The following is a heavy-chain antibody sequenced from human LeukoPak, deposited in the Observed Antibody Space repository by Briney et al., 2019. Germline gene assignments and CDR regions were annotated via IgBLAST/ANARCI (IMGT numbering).Heavy chain of an antibody. CDR1: GYSISSGYY. Sequence: SETLSLTCAVSGYSISSGYYWGWIRQPPGKGLEWIGSIYHSGSIYYNPSLKSRVTISVDTSKNQFSLKLSSVTAADTAVYYCARPYYDFWSGYSTPYFDYWGQGTLVTVSS. J-gene: IGHJ4*02. CDR3: ARPYYDFWSGYSTPYFDY. V-gene: IGHV4-38-2*01. CDR2: IYHSGSI. D-gene: IGHD3-3*01.